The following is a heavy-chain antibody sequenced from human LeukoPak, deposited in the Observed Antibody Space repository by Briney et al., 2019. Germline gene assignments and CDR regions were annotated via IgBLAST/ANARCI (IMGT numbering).Heavy chain of an antibody. Sequence: SETLSLTCAVYGGSFSGYYWSWIRQPPGKGLEWIGEINHSGSTNYNPSLKSRVTISVDTSKNQFSLKLSSVTAADTAVYYCARARGDYAGAFDYWGQGTLVTVSS. CDR2: INHSGST. CDR1: GGSFSGYY. J-gene: IGHJ4*02. D-gene: IGHD4-23*01. V-gene: IGHV4-34*01. CDR3: ARARGDYAGAFDY.